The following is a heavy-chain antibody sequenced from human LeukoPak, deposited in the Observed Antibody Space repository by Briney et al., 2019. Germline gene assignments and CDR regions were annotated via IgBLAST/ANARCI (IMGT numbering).Heavy chain of an antibody. V-gene: IGHV1-18*01. CDR3: ARDISDIVVVVAAMDPPSWFDP. D-gene: IGHD2-15*01. Sequence: ASVKVSCKASGYTFTSYGISWVRQAPGQGLEWMGWISAYNGNTNYAQKLQGRVTMTTDTSTSTAYMELRSLRSDDTAVYYCARDISDIVVVVAAMDPPSWFDPWGQGTLVTVSS. J-gene: IGHJ5*02. CDR2: ISAYNGNT. CDR1: GYTFTSYG.